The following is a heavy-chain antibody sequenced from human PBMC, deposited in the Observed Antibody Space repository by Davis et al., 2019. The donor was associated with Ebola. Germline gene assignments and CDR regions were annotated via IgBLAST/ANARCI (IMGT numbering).Heavy chain of an antibody. CDR3: ARGGDIVATHFDY. J-gene: IGHJ4*02. V-gene: IGHV5-51*01. D-gene: IGHD5-12*01. CDR1: GYSFTSYW. Sequence: KVSYKGSGYSFTSYWIGWVRQMPGKGLEWMGIIYPGDSDTRYSPSFQGQVTISADKSISTAYLQWSSLKASDTAMYYCARGGDIVATHFDYWGQGTLVTVSS. CDR2: IYPGDSDT.